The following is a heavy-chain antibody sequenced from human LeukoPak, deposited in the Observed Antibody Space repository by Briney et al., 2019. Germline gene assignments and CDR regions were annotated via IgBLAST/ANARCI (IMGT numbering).Heavy chain of an antibody. J-gene: IGHJ4*02. D-gene: IGHD3-10*01. CDR3: ATNYYGSGSYSDPFDY. CDR1: GYSFTSYW. Sequence: EPLKISCKGSGYSFTSYWIGWVRQMPGKGLEWMGIIYPGDSDTRYSPSFQGQVTIPADKSISTAYLQWSSLKASDTAMYYCATNYYGSGSYSDPFDYWGQGTLVTVSS. V-gene: IGHV5-51*01. CDR2: IYPGDSDT.